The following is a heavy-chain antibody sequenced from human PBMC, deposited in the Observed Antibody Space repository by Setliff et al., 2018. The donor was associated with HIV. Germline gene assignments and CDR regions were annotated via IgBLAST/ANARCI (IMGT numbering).Heavy chain of an antibody. Sequence: PSETLSLTCAVFGGSFSAYYWNWIRQTPGKGLEWIGGINHSGTTNYNPSLNSRVTRSVDTSKKRFSLTLRSATAADTALYFCARRERYCSGTTCYRYFQHWGQGTLVTVSS. D-gene: IGHD2-2*01. V-gene: IGHV4-34*01. CDR3: ARRERYCSGTTCYRYFQH. CDR2: INHSGTT. CDR1: GGSFSAYY. J-gene: IGHJ1*01.